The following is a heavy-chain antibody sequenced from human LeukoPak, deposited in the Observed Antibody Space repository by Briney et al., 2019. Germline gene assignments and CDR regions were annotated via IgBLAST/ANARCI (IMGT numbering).Heavy chain of an antibody. CDR1: GYSFTSYW. J-gene: IGHJ4*02. CDR2: IYPGDSDT. Sequence: GESLKISCKGSGYSFTSYWIGWVRQMPGKGLEWMGIIYPGDSDTRCSPSFQGQVTISADKSISTAYLQWSSLKASDTAMYYCARPTFPSKRIAVAGPFDYWGQGTLVTVSS. CDR3: ARPTFPSKRIAVAGPFDY. D-gene: IGHD6-19*01. V-gene: IGHV5-51*01.